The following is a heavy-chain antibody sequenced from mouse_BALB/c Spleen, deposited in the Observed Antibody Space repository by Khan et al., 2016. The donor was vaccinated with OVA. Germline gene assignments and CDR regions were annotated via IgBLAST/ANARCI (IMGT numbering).Heavy chain of an antibody. D-gene: IGHD2-1*01. J-gene: IGHJ2*01. CDR1: GYTFTSYT. V-gene: IGHV1-4*01. CDR3: ARKGNCGYFDY. CDR2: INPSSGYT. Sequence: QVQLQQSGAELARPGASVKMSCKASGYTFTSYTMHWVNQRPGQGLEWIGYINPSSGYTNYNQKFKDKATLTADKSSSTAYMQLSSLTSEDSAVYYYARKGNCGYFDYWGQGTTLTVSS.